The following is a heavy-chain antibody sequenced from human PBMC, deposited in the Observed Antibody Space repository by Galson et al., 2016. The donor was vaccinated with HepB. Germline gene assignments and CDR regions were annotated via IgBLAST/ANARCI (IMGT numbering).Heavy chain of an antibody. D-gene: IGHD6-19*01. CDR1: GGSISIDNYY. V-gene: IGHV4-31*03. J-gene: IGHJ6*02. CDR3: ARDSHLQQLLSQGDIYYFYGMDV. Sequence: TLSLTCTVSGGSISIDNYYWSWIRQHPGKGLEWIGYIYYSGSTFYNPSLMSRVTISVDTSQNQFSLKLRSVTAADTAVYYCARDSHLQQLLSQGDIYYFYGMDVWGQGTTVTVSS. CDR2: IYYSGST.